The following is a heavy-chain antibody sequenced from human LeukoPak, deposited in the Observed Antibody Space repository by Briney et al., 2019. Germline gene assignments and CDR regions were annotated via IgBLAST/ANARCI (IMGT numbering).Heavy chain of an antibody. J-gene: IGHJ4*02. CDR2: IIPIFGTA. D-gene: IGHD5-24*01. V-gene: IGHV1-69*05. Sequence: VASVKVSCKASGGTFSSYAISWVRQAPGQGLEWMGGIIPIFGTANYAQKFQGRVTITTDESTSTAYMELSSLRSEDTAVYYCARGSVLGDGYNPRYYFDYWGQGTLVTVSS. CDR1: GGTFSSYA. CDR3: ARGSVLGDGYNPRYYFDY.